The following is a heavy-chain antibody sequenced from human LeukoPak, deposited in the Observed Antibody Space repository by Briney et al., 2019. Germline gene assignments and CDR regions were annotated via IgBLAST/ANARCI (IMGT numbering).Heavy chain of an antibody. J-gene: IGHJ4*02. Sequence: XHWXRXAPXKXXXXMXGFDPEDGETIYAQKFQGRVTMTEDTSTDTAYMELSSLRSEDTAVYYCATQALLVPELYYFDYWGQGTLVTVSS. V-gene: IGHV1-24*01. D-gene: IGHD2-2*01. CDR2: FDPEDGET. CDR3: ATQALLVPELYYFDY.